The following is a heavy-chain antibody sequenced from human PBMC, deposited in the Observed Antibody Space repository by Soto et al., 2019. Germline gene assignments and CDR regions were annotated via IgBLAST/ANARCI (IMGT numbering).Heavy chain of an antibody. CDR2: IYYSGST. V-gene: IGHV4-30-4*01. Sequence: QVQLQESGPGLVKPSQTLSLTCTVSGGSISSGDYYWSWIRQPPGKGLEWIGYIYYSGSTYYNPYHKSRVTIAVDPPKTEFSHKRSYVTAADTAVYYCAIYGMDVWGQGTTVNVSS. CDR3: AIYGMDV. CDR1: GGSISSGDYY. J-gene: IGHJ6*02.